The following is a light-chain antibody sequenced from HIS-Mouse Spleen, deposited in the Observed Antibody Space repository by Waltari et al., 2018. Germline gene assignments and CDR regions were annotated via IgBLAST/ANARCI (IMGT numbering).Light chain of an antibody. CDR3: CSYAGSSTPNWV. CDR1: SSDVGSYNL. J-gene: IGLJ3*02. V-gene: IGLV2-23*01. Sequence: QSALTQPASVSGSPGQSITISCTGTSSDVGSYNLVSWYQQHPGKAAKLMIYEGSKRPSGVSNRFAGSKSGNTASRTISGLQAEDEADYYCCSYAGSSTPNWVFGGGTKLTVL. CDR2: EGS.